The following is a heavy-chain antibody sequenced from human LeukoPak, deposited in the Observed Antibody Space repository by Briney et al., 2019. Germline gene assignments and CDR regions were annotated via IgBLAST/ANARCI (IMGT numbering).Heavy chain of an antibody. CDR2: ISSSSSYI. J-gene: IGHJ5*02. CDR1: GASISSYY. CDR3: ARGVSPSTMVRGGNNWFDP. V-gene: IGHV3-21*01. D-gene: IGHD3-10*01. Sequence: ETLSLTCTVSGASISSYYWNWVRQAPGKWLEWVSSISSSSSYIYYADSVKGRFTISRDNAKNSLYLQMNSLRAEDTAVYYCARGVSPSTMVRGGNNWFDPWGQGTLVTVSS.